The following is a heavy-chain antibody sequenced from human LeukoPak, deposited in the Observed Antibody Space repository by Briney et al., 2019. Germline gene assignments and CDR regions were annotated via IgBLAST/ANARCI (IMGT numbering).Heavy chain of an antibody. CDR2: INHSGST. D-gene: IGHD4-17*01. V-gene: IGHV4-34*01. CDR1: GGSISSYY. Sequence: SETLSLTCTVSGGSISSYYWSWIRQPPGKGLEWIGEINHSGSTNYNPSLKSRVTISVDTSKNQFSLKLSSVTAADTAVYYCARVKGYGDYFDYWGQGTLVTVSS. CDR3: ARVKGYGDYFDY. J-gene: IGHJ4*02.